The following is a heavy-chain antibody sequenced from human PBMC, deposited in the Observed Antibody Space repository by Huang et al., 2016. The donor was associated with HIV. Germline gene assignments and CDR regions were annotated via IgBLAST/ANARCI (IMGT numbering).Heavy chain of an antibody. Sequence: QVQLGESGGGVVQPEKSLRLSCAASGFDFSSYAMNWVRQAPGKGPHWRAVISNDGNNMYYSDSVKGRFIISRDNSKNTLYLQMNSLRGEDTAIYYCARGGILGTSWYRPFDYWGQGTLVTVSS. CDR3: ARGGILGTSWYRPFDY. CDR2: ISNDGNNM. D-gene: IGHD6-13*01. CDR1: GFDFSSYA. J-gene: IGHJ4*02. V-gene: IGHV3-30-3*01.